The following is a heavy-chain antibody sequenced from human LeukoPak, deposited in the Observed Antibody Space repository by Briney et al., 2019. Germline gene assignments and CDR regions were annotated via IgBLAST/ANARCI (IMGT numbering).Heavy chain of an antibody. D-gene: IGHD2-2*01. CDR2: MNPNGISA. CDR1: GYPLSLYD. J-gene: IGHJ4*02. Sequence: ASVKVSWKASGYPLSLYDFNWVRQAPGQGLEWMGWMNPNGISAGYAQKFQDRVTMTMNTSINTAYMELSSLRSEDTAVYYCARGRMSTLWGQGTLVTVSS. CDR3: ARGRMSTL. V-gene: IGHV1-8*01.